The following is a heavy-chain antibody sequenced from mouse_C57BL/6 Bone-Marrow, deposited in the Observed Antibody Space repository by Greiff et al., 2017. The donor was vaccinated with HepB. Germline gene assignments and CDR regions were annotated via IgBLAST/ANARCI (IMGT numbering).Heavy chain of an antibody. Sequence: VQLQESGAELVRPGASVKLSCTASGFTIKDDYMHWVKQRPEQGLEWIGWIDPENGDTEYASKFQGKATITADTSSNTAYLQLSSLTSEDTAVYYCTAYYGNPLDWGQGTTLTVSS. CDR2: IDPENGDT. CDR3: TAYYGNPLD. V-gene: IGHV14-4*01. J-gene: IGHJ2*01. CDR1: GFTIKDDY. D-gene: IGHD2-10*01.